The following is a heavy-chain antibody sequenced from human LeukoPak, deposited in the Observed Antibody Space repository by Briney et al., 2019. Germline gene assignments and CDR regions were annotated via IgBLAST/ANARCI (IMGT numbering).Heavy chain of an antibody. CDR3: ARLLDGASGPDAFDI. CDR1: GGSISSSSYY. CDR2: IYYSGST. D-gene: IGHD3-3*01. J-gene: IGHJ3*02. V-gene: IGHV4-39*01. Sequence: SETLSLTCTVSGGSISSSSYYWGWIRQPPGKGLEWIGSIYYSGSTYYNPSLKSRVTISVDTSKNQFSLKLSSVTAADTAVYYCARLLDGASGPDAFDIWGQGTMVTVSS.